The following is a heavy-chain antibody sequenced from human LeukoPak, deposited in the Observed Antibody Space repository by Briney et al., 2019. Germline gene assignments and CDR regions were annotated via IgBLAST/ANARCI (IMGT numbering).Heavy chain of an antibody. Sequence: GGSLRLSCAASGIIITSYWMSWVRQTPGKGLEWVANIKQDGSEKNYVDSVKGRFTIFRDNAKNSLYLQMNSLRAEDTAVYYCARDAFASGSYNPFDNWGQGTLVTVSS. CDR2: IKQDGSEK. V-gene: IGHV3-7*01. CDR3: ARDAFASGSYNPFDN. D-gene: IGHD3-10*01. J-gene: IGHJ4*02. CDR1: GIIITSYW.